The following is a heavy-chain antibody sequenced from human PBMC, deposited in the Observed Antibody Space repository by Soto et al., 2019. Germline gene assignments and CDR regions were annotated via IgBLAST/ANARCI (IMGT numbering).Heavy chain of an antibody. D-gene: IGHD3-22*01. CDR3: ARGYHYYDSSGYDKWDAFDI. CDR2: ISSGSSYI. V-gene: IGHV3-21*01. Sequence: EVQLVESGGGLVKPGGSLRLSCAASGFTFSSYSMNWVRQAPGKGLEWVSSISSGSSYIFYADSVKGRFTISRDNAKNSLYLQMNSLRDEDTAVYYCARGYHYYDSSGYDKWDAFDIWGQGTMVTVSS. J-gene: IGHJ3*02. CDR1: GFTFSSYS.